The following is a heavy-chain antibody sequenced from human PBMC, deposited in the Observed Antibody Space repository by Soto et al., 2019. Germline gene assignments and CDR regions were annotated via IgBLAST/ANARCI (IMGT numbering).Heavy chain of an antibody. CDR2: ISSSSSYI. D-gene: IGHD2-2*01. CDR1: GFTFSSYS. J-gene: IGHJ4*02. CDR3: ARDLSVVVPAALYYFDC. Sequence: EVQLVESGGGLVKPGGSLRLSCAASGFTFSSYSMNWVRQAPGKGLEWVSSISSSSSYIYYADSVKGRFTISRDNAKNSLYLQMNSLRAEDTAVYYCARDLSVVVPAALYYFDCWGQGTLVTVCS. V-gene: IGHV3-21*01.